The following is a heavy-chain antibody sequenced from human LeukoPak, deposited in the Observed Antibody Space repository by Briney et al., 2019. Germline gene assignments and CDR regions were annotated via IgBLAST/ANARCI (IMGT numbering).Heavy chain of an antibody. Sequence: ASVKVSSKASGYTFTCYGISWVRQAPGQGIECMGWISAYNGNTNYAQKLQGRVTMTTDTSTSTAYMELRSLRSDDTAVYYCARVGFGSKLNDYWAREPWSPSPQ. CDR3: ARVGFGSKLNDY. V-gene: IGHV1-18*01. D-gene: IGHD3-10*01. CDR1: GYTFTCYG. CDR2: ISAYNGNT. J-gene: IGHJ4*02.